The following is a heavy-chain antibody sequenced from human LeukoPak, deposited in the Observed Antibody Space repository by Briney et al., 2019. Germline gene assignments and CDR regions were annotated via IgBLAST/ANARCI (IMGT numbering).Heavy chain of an antibody. J-gene: IGHJ4*02. V-gene: IGHV3-74*01. CDR1: GFTFSIYW. CDR2: INSDGSST. CDR3: ASLDY. Sequence: QPRGSLRLSCAASGFTFSIYWVHWVRQAPGKGLVWVSSINSDGSSTSYADSVKGRFTISRDNAKNTLYLQMNTLRAEDTAVYYCASLDYWGQGTPVTVSS.